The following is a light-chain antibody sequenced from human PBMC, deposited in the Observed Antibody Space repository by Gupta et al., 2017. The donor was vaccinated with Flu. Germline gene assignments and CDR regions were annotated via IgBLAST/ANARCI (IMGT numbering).Light chain of an antibody. CDR3: QQLSNWPPHN. CDR2: DAS. J-gene: IGKJ2*01. V-gene: IGKV3-11*01. Sequence: EIVLTQSPATLSLSPGERATLSCRASQSVSSYLAWYQQKPGQAPRLLIYDASNRDTGIPARFSGSGCGTDLTLTISSREQEDFAVYYCQQLSNWPPHNFGQGTKMEIK. CDR1: QSVSSY.